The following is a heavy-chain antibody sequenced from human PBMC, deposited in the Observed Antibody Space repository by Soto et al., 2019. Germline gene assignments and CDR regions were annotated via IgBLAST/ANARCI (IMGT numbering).Heavy chain of an antibody. Sequence: QVQLVQSGAEVKKPGASVKVSCKASGYTFTSYGISWVRQAPGQGLEWMGWISAYNGNTNYAQKLQGRVTMTTDTSTRTAYMERRSLRPDDTAVYYCARESSSSCQDYWGQGTLVTVSS. CDR3: ARESSSSCQDY. V-gene: IGHV1-18*01. CDR1: GYTFTSYG. J-gene: IGHJ4*02. CDR2: ISAYNGNT. D-gene: IGHD6-13*01.